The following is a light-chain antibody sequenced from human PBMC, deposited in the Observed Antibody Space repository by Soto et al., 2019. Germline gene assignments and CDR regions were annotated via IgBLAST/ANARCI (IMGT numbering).Light chain of an antibody. Sequence: EIVLTQSPGTLSLSPGERATLSCRASQSVSSSYLAWYQQKPGQAPRLLIYGASSRATGIPDRFSGSGSGTDFTLTISRLEPEDLAVYYCQQYGSSHSWPFGQGTKLEIK. J-gene: IGKJ2*01. CDR1: QSVSSSY. V-gene: IGKV3-20*01. CDR2: GAS. CDR3: QQYGSSHSWP.